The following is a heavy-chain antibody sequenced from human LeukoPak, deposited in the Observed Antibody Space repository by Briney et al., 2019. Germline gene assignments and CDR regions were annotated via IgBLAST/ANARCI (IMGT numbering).Heavy chain of an antibody. J-gene: IGHJ4*02. CDR1: GYTFTSYY. Sequence: ASVKVSCKASGYTFTSYYMHWVRQAPGQGLEWMGIINPTGGSTSYTQKFQGRVTMTRDTSTSTVYMELSSLRSEDTAVYYCARGGITAAGTWGFGDYWGQGTLVTASS. CDR3: ARGGITAAGTWGFGDY. D-gene: IGHD6-13*01. V-gene: IGHV1-46*01. CDR2: INPTGGST.